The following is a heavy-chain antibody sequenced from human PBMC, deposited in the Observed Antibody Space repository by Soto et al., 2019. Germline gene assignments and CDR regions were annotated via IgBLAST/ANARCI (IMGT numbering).Heavy chain of an antibody. Sequence: VASVKVSCKASGGTFSSYAISWVRQAPGQGLEWMGGIIPIFGTANYAQKFQGRVTITADESTSTAYMELSSLRSEDTAVYYCARELETGTILFNNYYYGMDVWGQGTTVTVSS. CDR3: ARELETGTILFNNYYYGMDV. J-gene: IGHJ6*02. D-gene: IGHD1-7*01. V-gene: IGHV1-69*13. CDR1: GGTFSSYA. CDR2: IIPIFGTA.